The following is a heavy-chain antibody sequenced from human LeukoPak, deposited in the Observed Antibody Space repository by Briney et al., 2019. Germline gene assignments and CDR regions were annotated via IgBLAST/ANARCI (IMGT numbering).Heavy chain of an antibody. Sequence: SQTLSLTCTVSGGSISSGGYYWSWIRQHPGKGLEWIGYIYYSGSTYYNPSLKSRVTISVDTSKNQFSLKLSSVTAADTAVYYCATPYDFWSGYYYWGQGTLVTVSS. CDR1: GGSISSGGYY. D-gene: IGHD3-3*01. V-gene: IGHV4-31*03. CDR2: IYYSGST. J-gene: IGHJ4*02. CDR3: ATPYDFWSGYYY.